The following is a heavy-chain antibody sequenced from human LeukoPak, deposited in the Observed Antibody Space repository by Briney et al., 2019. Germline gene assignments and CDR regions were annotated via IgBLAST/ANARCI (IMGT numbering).Heavy chain of an antibody. D-gene: IGHD2-2*01. CDR1: GGSFSGYY. CDR2: INHSGST. Sequence: PSETLSLTCAVYGGSFSGYYWSWIRQPPGKGLEWIGEINHSGSTNYNPSLKSRVTISVDTSKNQFSLKLSSVTAADTAVYYCARGRDCSSTSCYPLSFGYWGQGTLVTVSS. CDR3: ARGRDCSSTSCYPLSFGY. V-gene: IGHV4-34*01. J-gene: IGHJ4*02.